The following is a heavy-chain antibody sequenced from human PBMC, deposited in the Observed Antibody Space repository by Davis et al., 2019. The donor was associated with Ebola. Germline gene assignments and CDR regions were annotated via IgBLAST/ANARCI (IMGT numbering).Heavy chain of an antibody. CDR1: GYTFTSYY. Sequence: ASVTVSCKASGYTFTSYYMHWVRQAPGQGLEWMGIINPSGGSTSYAQKFQGRVTMTRDTSTSTVYMELSSLRSEDTAVYYCASGSWTGGDWFDPWGQGTLVTVSS. D-gene: IGHD6-13*01. J-gene: IGHJ5*02. CDR2: INPSGGST. V-gene: IGHV1-46*03. CDR3: ASGSWTGGDWFDP.